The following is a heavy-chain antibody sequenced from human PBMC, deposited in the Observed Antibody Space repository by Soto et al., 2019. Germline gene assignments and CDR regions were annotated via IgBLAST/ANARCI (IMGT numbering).Heavy chain of an antibody. CDR2: IYHSGST. CDR3: ASVKGNAETRRPYYFDY. Sequence: QVQLQESGPGLVKPSGTLSLTCAVSSGSISSSNWWSWVRQPPGKGLEWIGEIYHSGSTNYNPSLKSRVIISVDKAKNACSLKRSSVTAADTAVYYCASVKGNAETRRPYYFDYCGQGTLVIVSS. V-gene: IGHV4-4*02. D-gene: IGHD4-17*01. CDR1: SGSISSSNW. J-gene: IGHJ4*02.